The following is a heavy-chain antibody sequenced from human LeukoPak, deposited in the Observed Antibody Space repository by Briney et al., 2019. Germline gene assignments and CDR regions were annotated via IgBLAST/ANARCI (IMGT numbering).Heavy chain of an antibody. CDR2: ISSSGSTI. J-gene: IGHJ3*02. V-gene: IGHV3-11*01. CDR1: GFTFSDYY. CDR3: ARRMTTVTKRAFDI. Sequence: GGSLRLSCAASGFTFSDYYMSWLRQAPGRGLEWVSYISSSGSTIYYADSVKGRFTISRDNTQNSLYLQMNSLRAEDTAVYYCARRMTTVTKRAFDIWGQGTMVTVSS. D-gene: IGHD4-17*01.